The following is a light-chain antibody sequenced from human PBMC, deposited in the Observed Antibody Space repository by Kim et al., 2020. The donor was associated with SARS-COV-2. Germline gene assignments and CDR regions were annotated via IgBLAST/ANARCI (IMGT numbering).Light chain of an antibody. CDR1: QTIRDY. J-gene: IGKJ2*01. V-gene: IGKV1-39*01. CDR3: QQGFSSPNT. CDR2: AVS. Sequence: IQMTQSPSSLSASVGDTVTITCRASQTIRDYLNWYQQTPGKAPKLLISAVSTLQSGVPSRFSGTVSGTDFTLAIRTLQPEDFATYYCQQGFSSPNTFGQGTKLEI.